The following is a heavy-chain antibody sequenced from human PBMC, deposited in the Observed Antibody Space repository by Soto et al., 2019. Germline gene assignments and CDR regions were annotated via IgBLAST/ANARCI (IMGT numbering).Heavy chain of an antibody. CDR2: ISGSGGST. J-gene: IGHJ4*02. CDR1: GFTFSSYA. V-gene: IGHV3-23*01. Sequence: GGSLRLSCAASGFTFSSYAMSWVRQAPGKGLEWVSAISGSGGSTYYADSVKGRFTISRDNSKNTLYLQMNSLRAEDTAVYYCAKDWETDIVVVVAAISEVYWGQGTLVTVSS. D-gene: IGHD2-15*01. CDR3: AKDWETDIVVVVAAISEVY.